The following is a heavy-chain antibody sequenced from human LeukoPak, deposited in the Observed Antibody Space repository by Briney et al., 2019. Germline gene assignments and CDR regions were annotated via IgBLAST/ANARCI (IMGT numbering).Heavy chain of an antibody. CDR2: ISYDGSNK. CDR1: GFTFSSYG. D-gene: IGHD3-9*01. V-gene: IGHV3-30*18. J-gene: IGHJ4*02. CDR3: AKDQGGGLRYFDWFYFDY. Sequence: GGSLRLSCEASGFTFSSYGMHWVRQAPGKGLEWVAVISYDGSNKYYADSVKGRFTISRDNSKNTLYLQMNSLRAEDTAVYYCAKDQGGGLRYFDWFYFDYWGQGTLVTVSS.